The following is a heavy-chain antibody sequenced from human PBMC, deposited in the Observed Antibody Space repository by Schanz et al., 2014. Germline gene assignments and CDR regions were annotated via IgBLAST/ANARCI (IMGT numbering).Heavy chain of an antibody. V-gene: IGHV1-2*02. J-gene: IGHJ4*02. D-gene: IGHD5-12*01. CDR3: ARARYTGYDCSGY. CDR2: INPNSGET. Sequence: QVQLVQSGSELKKPGASVKVSCKASGYTFTNYAINWVRQAPGQGLEWMGWINPNSGETNYEQKFKGRVTLTSDTSISTAFMELSGLTSDDTATYFCARARYTGYDCSGYWGQGTLLIVSS. CDR1: GYTFTNYA.